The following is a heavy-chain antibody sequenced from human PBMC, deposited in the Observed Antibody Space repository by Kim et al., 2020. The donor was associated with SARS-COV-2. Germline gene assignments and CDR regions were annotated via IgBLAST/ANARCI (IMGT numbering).Heavy chain of an antibody. V-gene: IGHV3-33*01. CDR2: IWYDGSNK. CDR1: GFTFSSYG. D-gene: IGHD1-7*01. J-gene: IGHJ4*02. CDR3: ARDRLREDWNYLLYLNY. Sequence: GGSLRLSCAASGFTFSSYGMHWVRQAPGKGLEWVAVIWYDGSNKYYADSVKGRFTISRDNSKNTLYLQMNSLRAEDTAVYYCARDRLREDWNYLLYLNYWGQGTLVTVSS.